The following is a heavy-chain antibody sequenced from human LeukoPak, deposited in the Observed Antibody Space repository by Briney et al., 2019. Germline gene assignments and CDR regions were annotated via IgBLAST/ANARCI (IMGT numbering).Heavy chain of an antibody. V-gene: IGHV4-38-2*02. CDR1: GYSISSGYY. CDR3: ARIRYSEVRFDP. D-gene: IGHD3-16*01. Sequence: SETLSLTCTVSGYSISSGYYWGWIRPPPGKGLEWIGYIYHSGSTYYNPSLKSRVTISVDRSKNQFSLKLSSVTAADTAVYYCARIRYSEVRFDPWGQGTLVTVSS. J-gene: IGHJ5*02. CDR2: IYHSGST.